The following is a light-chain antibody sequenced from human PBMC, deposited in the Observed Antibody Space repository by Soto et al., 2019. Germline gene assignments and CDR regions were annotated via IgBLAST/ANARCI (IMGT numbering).Light chain of an antibody. CDR3: MQTTHWPRT. J-gene: IGKJ1*01. V-gene: IGKV2-30*01. CDR2: KVS. CDR1: RIVVYSDGNTY. Sequence: DVVMTQSPLSLPVTLGQPASISCSAIRIVVYSDGNTYLNWFQQRPGQSPRRLIYKVSNRDSGVPDRFSGSGSGADFTLNISRVEAEDVGVYYCMQTTHWPRTFGQGTKVDIK.